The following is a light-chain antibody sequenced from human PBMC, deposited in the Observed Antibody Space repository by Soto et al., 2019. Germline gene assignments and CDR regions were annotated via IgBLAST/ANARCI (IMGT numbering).Light chain of an antibody. V-gene: IGKV3-20*01. CDR2: GVS. J-gene: IGKJ1*01. CDR1: QSISNS. CDR3: YQYGSTPPT. Sequence: EIVLTQSPATLSLSPGERATLSCRASQSISNSLAWYQQKPGQAPRLLIWGVSNRATGIPDRFSGSGSGTDFTLTISRLEPEDFVVFYCYQYGSTPPTFGQGTKVEIK.